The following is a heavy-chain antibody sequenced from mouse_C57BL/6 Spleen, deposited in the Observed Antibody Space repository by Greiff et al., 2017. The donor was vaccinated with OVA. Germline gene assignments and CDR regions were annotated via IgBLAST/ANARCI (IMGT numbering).Heavy chain of an antibody. Sequence: QVQLQQSGPELVKPGASVKISCKASGYTFTDYYINWVKQRPGLGLEWIGWIYPGSGNTKYNEKFKGKATLTVDTSSSTAYMQLSSLTSEDSAVYFCASVTTAEDAIDYWGQGTSVTVSS. CDR1: GYTFTDYY. J-gene: IGHJ4*01. CDR3: ASVTTAEDAIDY. V-gene: IGHV1-84*01. CDR2: IYPGSGNT. D-gene: IGHD1-2*01.